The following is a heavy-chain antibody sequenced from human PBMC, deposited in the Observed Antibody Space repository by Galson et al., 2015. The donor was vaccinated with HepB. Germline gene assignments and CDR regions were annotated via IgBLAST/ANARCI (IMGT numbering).Heavy chain of an antibody. CDR2: ISYGTSTI. Sequence: SLRLSCAASGFAFSTYTMNWVRQAPGKGLEWLSYISYGTSTIYYADSVKGRFTISRDNAKNSLYLQMDGLRAEDTGVYYCARDATPPISIFGVGYFDYWGQGALLTVSS. J-gene: IGHJ4*02. CDR3: ARDATPPISIFGVGYFDY. CDR1: GFAFSTYT. D-gene: IGHD3-3*01. V-gene: IGHV3-48*01.